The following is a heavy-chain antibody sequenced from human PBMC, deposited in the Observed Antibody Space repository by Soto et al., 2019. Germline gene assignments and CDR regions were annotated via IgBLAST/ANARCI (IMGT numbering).Heavy chain of an antibody. J-gene: IGHJ4*02. CDR3: ARDFKVGLWFGELFY. CDR1: GYTFRSYT. D-gene: IGHD3-10*01. V-gene: IGHV1-3*04. Sequence: ASVKVSCKASGYTFRSYTIHWVRQAPGQGLEWMGWINIDNGNTKYSQKFQGRVTMTRVTSASTAYMELSSLRSEDTAVYYCARDFKVGLWFGELFYWGQGTLVTVSS. CDR2: INIDNGNT.